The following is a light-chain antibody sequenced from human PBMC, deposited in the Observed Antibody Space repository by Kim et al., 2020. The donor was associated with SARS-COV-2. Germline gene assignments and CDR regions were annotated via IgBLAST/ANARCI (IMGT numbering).Light chain of an antibody. CDR3: GSYGGSNNLV. Sequence: GRSVTISCTGTGRNVGGDKYVSWYQQHPDKAPILIIYEVSRRPSGVPQRFSGSKSGNTASLTVSGLQAEDEADYYCGSYGGSNNLVFGGGTQLTVL. J-gene: IGLJ3*02. V-gene: IGLV2-8*01. CDR2: EVS. CDR1: GRNVGGDKY.